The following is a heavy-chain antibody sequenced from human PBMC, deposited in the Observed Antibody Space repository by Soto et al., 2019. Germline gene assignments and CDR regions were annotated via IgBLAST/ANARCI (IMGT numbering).Heavy chain of an antibody. CDR2: IYPGDSDT. CDR3: ARGLFGELGEKDWFDP. J-gene: IGHJ5*02. CDR1: GYNFTSYW. Sequence: GESLKISCKGSGYNFTSYWIGWVRHMPGKGLEWMGIIYPGDSDTRYSPSFQGQVTISADKSITTAYLQWSSLTASDTAMYYCARGLFGELGEKDWFDPWGQGTLVTVSS. V-gene: IGHV5-51*01. D-gene: IGHD3-10*02.